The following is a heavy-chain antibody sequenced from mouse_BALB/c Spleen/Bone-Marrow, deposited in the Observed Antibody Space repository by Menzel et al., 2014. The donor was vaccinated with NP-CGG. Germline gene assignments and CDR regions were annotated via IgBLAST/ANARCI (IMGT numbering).Heavy chain of an antibody. CDR2: INNNDGNT. V-gene: IGHV5-6-3*01. D-gene: IGHD1-1*01. CDR3: ARDNYGSRFDY. CDR1: GFTFSSYG. Sequence: EVKLVESGGGLVQPGGSLKLSCAASGFTFSSYGMSWVHQTPDKRLELVATINNNDGNTYYPDSVKGRFTISRDNAKNTLYLQMSSLKSEDTAMYYCARDNYGSRFDYWGQGTTLTVSS. J-gene: IGHJ2*01.